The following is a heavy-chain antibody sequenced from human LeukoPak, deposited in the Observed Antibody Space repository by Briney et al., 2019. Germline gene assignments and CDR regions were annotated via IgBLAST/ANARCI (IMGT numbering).Heavy chain of an antibody. CDR3: AKYSFCSSSSCYRNDVFDV. CDR1: GFTFSSYA. J-gene: IGHJ3*01. CDR2: IRGSGDST. D-gene: IGHD2-15*01. V-gene: IGHV3-23*01. Sequence: GGSLRLSCAASGFTFSSYAMSWVRQAPGKGLEWVSSIRGSGDSTDYADSVKGRFTISRDNSKNTLHLQMNSLRAEGTAIYYCAKYSFCSSSSCYRNDVFDVWGQGTMVTVSS.